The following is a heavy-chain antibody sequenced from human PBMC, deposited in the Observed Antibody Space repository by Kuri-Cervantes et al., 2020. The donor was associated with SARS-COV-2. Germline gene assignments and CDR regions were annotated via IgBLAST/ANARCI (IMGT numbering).Heavy chain of an antibody. Sequence: GGSLRLSCAASGFTFNRHPMNLVRQAPGKGLEWVSYIHNSLDVIYYADSVRGRFTISRDNARNSLYLQMNSLRVDDTAVYYCTRDQRSGNMDVWGQGTTVTVSS. CDR2: IHNSLDVI. D-gene: IGHD6-25*01. CDR3: TRDQRSGNMDV. CDR1: GFTFNRHP. J-gene: IGHJ6*02. V-gene: IGHV3-48*04.